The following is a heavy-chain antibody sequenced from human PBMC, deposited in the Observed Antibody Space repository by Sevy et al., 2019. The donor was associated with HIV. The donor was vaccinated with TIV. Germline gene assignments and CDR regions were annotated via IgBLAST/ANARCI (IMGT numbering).Heavy chain of an antibody. V-gene: IGHV3-30-3*01. CDR1: GFTFSSYA. Sequence: GGSLRLSCAASGFTFSSYAMHWVRQAPGKGLEWVAVISYDGSNKYYADSVKGRFTISRDNSKNTLYLQMNSLRAEDTAVYYCARGSSWYDDVKRPFDYWGQGTLVTVSS. D-gene: IGHD6-13*01. CDR3: ARGSSWYDDVKRPFDY. CDR2: ISYDGSNK. J-gene: IGHJ4*02.